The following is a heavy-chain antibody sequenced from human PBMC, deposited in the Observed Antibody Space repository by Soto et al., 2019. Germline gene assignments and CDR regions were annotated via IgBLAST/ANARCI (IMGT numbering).Heavy chain of an antibody. Sequence: SETLSPTCTVSGGSISSYYWSWIRQPPGKGLEWIGYIYYSGSTNYNPSLKSRVTISVDTSKNQFSLKLSSVTAADTAVYYCARELFGRSVWFDPWGQGTLVTVS. D-gene: IGHD3-10*01. CDR1: GGSISSYY. CDR3: ARELFGRSVWFDP. CDR2: IYYSGST. J-gene: IGHJ5*02. V-gene: IGHV4-59*01.